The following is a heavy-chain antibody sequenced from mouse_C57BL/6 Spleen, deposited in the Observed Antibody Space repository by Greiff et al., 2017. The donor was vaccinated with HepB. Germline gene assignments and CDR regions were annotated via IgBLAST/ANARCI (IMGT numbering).Heavy chain of an antibody. J-gene: IGHJ1*03. D-gene: IGHD1-1*01. Sequence: LMKPGASVKLSCKATGYTFTGYWIEWVKQRPGHGLEWIGEILPGSGSTNYNEKFKGKATFTADTSSNTAYMQLSSLTTEDSAIYYCARRPYYGSSYFYWYFDVWGTGTTVTVSS. CDR1: GYTFTGYW. CDR3: ARRPYYGSSYFYWYFDV. CDR2: ILPGSGST. V-gene: IGHV1-9*01.